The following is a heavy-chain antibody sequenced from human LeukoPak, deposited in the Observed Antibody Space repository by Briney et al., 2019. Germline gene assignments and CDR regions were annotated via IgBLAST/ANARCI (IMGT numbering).Heavy chain of an antibody. V-gene: IGHV1-8*01. CDR2: MNPNSGNT. CDR3: ARVVGDDYGDPYNWFDP. Sequence: GASVKVSCKASGYTFTSYDINWVRQATGQGLEWMGWMNPNSGNTGYAQKFQGRVTMTRNTSISTAYMELSRLKSEDTAVYYCARVVGDDYGDPYNWFDPWGQGTLVTVSS. CDR1: GYTFTSYD. D-gene: IGHD4-17*01. J-gene: IGHJ5*02.